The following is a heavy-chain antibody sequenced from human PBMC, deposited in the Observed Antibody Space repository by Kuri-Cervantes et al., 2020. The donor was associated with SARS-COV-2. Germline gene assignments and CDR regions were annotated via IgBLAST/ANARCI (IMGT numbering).Heavy chain of an antibody. V-gene: IGHV4-39*07. CDR1: GGSISSSSYY. D-gene: IGHD4-17*01. CDR3: ARVPTPYYYYYMDV. Sequence: SETLSLTCTVSGGSISSSSYYWGWIRQPPGKGLEWIGSIYYSGSTYYNPSLKSRVTISVDTSKNQLSLKLSSVTAADTAVYYCARVPTPYYYYYMDVWGKGTTVTVSS. J-gene: IGHJ6*03. CDR2: IYYSGST.